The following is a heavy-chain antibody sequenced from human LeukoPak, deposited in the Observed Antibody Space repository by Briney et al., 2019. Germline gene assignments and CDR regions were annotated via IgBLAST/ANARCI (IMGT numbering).Heavy chain of an antibody. CDR1: GGSISSYY. D-gene: IGHD3-22*01. CDR2: IYTSGST. CDR3: ARSYYYDSSGYPARYFDL. J-gene: IGHJ2*01. V-gene: IGHV4-4*07. Sequence: PSETLSLTCTVSGGSISSYYWSWIRQPAGKGLEWIGRIYTSGSTNYNPSLKSRVTMSVDTSKNQFSLKLSSVTAADTAVYYCARSYYYDSSGYPARYFDLWGRGTLVTVSS.